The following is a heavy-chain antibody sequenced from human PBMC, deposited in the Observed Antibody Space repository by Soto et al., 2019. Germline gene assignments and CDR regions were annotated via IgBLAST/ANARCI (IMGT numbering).Heavy chain of an antibody. V-gene: IGHV6-1*01. J-gene: IGHJ6*02. Sequence: PSQPLSLTCALSGDIVSSKSAAWNLIRQSPSRVLDWLVRTYYRSNWYNDYAVSVKSRITINPDTSKNQFSLQLNSVTPEDTAVYYCARGPTGLGTGNWFYYYYGMDVWGQGTTVTVSS. CDR2: TYYRSNWYN. CDR3: ARGPTGLGTGNWFYYYYGMDV. D-gene: IGHD7-27*01. CDR1: GDIVSSKSAA.